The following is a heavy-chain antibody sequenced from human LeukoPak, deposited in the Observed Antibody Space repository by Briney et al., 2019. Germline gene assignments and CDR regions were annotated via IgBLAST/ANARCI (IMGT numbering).Heavy chain of an antibody. V-gene: IGHV3-74*01. CDR1: GFSFSSSW. Sequence: GGSLRLSCAASGFSFSSSWMHWVRHAPGKGLVWVSRIDDDETSTSYADSVKGRFTISRDNAKNTLYLQMNSLRAEDTAVYYCATTGSGSYYDYWGQGTLVTVSS. J-gene: IGHJ4*02. D-gene: IGHD1-26*01. CDR2: IDDDETST. CDR3: ATTGSGSYYDY.